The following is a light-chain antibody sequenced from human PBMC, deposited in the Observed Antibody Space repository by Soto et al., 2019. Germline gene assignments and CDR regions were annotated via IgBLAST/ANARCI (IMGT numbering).Light chain of an antibody. CDR3: CSYARSTFDA. CDR2: EVN. J-gene: IGLJ1*01. Sequence: QSALTQPASVSGSPGQSITISCTGISTDVGTYNHVSWYQQHPGKAPKLMIYEVNERPSGVSNRFSGSKSGNTASLTISGLPAEDEAVYYCCSYARSTFDAFATGTKLTVL. CDR1: STDVGTYNH. V-gene: IGLV2-23*02.